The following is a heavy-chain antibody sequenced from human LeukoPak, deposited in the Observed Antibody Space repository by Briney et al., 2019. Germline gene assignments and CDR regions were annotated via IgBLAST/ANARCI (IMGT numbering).Heavy chain of an antibody. V-gene: IGHV1-2*02. CDR2: INPNSGGT. CDR1: GYTFTGYY. Sequence: ASVKVSCKASGYTFTGYYMHWVRQAPGQGLEWMGGINPNSGGTNYAQKFQGRVTMTTDTSISTAYMELSRLRSDDTAVYYCARVKTVGSPFDAFDIWGQGTMVTVSS. J-gene: IGHJ3*02. CDR3: ARVKTVGSPFDAFDI. D-gene: IGHD4-23*01.